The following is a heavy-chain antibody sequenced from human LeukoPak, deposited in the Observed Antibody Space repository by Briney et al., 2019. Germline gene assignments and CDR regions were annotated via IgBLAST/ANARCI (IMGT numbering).Heavy chain of an antibody. D-gene: IGHD3-3*01. Sequence: GGSLRLSCAASGFTFDNYAMHWVRQAPGKGLEWVSLITWDGTFTYYADSMKGRFTISRDNSKNSLYLQMNSLRAEDTALYYCAKGCCGLQFFEWLSNWGQGTLVTVSS. CDR3: AKGCCGLQFFEWLSN. CDR1: GFTFDNYA. J-gene: IGHJ4*02. V-gene: IGHV3-43D*03. CDR2: ITWDGTFT.